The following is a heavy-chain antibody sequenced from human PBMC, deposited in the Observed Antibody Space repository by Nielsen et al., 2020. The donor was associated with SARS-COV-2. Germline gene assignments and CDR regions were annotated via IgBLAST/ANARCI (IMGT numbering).Heavy chain of an antibody. CDR3: AREGTAMVNGAFDI. J-gene: IGHJ3*02. CDR1: GFTVSSNY. Sequence: GGSLRLSCAASGFTVSSNYMSWVRQAPGKGLEWVSVIYSGGSTYYADSVKGRFTISRDNSKNTLYLQMNSLRAEDTAVYYCAREGTAMVNGAFDIWGQGTMVTVSS. D-gene: IGHD5-18*01. CDR2: IYSGGST. V-gene: IGHV3-66*01.